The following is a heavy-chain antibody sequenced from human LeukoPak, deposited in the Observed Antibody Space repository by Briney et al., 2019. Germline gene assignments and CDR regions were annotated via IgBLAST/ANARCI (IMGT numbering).Heavy chain of an antibody. CDR3: ARIHDYRDLDAFDI. Sequence: PGGSLRLACAASAFTFSSSSMNWVSQAPGKGLELVSSISISTSYIFYPDSVKGRFTISRDNAKNALYVQMNSLRAEDTAVYYCARIHDYRDLDAFDIWGQGTMVTVSS. V-gene: IGHV3-21*01. J-gene: IGHJ3*02. CDR2: ISISTSYI. CDR1: AFTFSSSS. D-gene: IGHD4/OR15-4a*01.